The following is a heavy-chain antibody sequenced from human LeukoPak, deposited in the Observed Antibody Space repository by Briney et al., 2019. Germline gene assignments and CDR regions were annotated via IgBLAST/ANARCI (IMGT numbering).Heavy chain of an antibody. D-gene: IGHD2-2*01. Sequence: GGSLRLSCAASGFTFSSYAMSWVRQALGKGLEWVSAISGSGGSTYYADSVKGRFTISRDNSKNTLYLQMNSLRAEDTAVYYCAKDGSSTSYYYYYYYYMDVWGKGTTVTVSS. CDR2: ISGSGGST. J-gene: IGHJ6*03. CDR1: GFTFSSYA. V-gene: IGHV3-23*01. CDR3: AKDGSSTSYYYYYYYYMDV.